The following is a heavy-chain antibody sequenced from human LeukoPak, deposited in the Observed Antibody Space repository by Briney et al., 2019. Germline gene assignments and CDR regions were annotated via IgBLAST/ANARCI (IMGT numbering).Heavy chain of an antibody. CDR1: GFTFANYA. CDR2: ISGSGGST. J-gene: IGHJ4*02. V-gene: IGHV3-23*01. CDR3: AKDQKSIAATGYDY. Sequence: GGSRRLSCAASGFTFANYAMSWVRQGPGKGLEWVSTISGSGGSTYYADSVKGRFTISRDNSKNTLFLQMNSLRADDTAVYFCAKDQKSIAATGYDYWGQGTLVTVSS. D-gene: IGHD6-13*01.